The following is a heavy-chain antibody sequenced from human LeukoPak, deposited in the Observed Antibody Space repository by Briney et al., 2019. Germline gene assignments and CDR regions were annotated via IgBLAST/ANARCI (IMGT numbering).Heavy chain of an antibody. D-gene: IGHD4-11*01. Sequence: PSETLSLTCTVSGGSISRYYWSWIRQPPGKGLEWIGYIYYSGSTNYNPSLKSRVTISVDTSKKQFSMKMRSVTAADTAVYFCARLETPITTWSYFDYWGQGTLVTVSS. CDR3: ARLETPITTWSYFDY. CDR1: GGSISRYY. CDR2: IYYSGST. J-gene: IGHJ4*02. V-gene: IGHV4-59*08.